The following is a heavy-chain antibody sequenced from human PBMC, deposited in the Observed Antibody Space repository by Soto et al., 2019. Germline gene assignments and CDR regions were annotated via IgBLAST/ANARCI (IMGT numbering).Heavy chain of an antibody. CDR2: VNPIVGMS. CDR3: ATSYGSGSTHFDS. D-gene: IGHD3-10*01. CDR1: VGTFNSYT. Sequence: QVQLVQSGAEVKKPGSSVTVSCTASVGTFNSYTINWVRQAPGQRLEWVGRVNPIVGMSSSASKFQGRVTMTADNSTSKAYMDLTGLKSEDTAVYCGATSYGSGSTHFDSWGQGTLVTVSS. V-gene: IGHV1-69*02. J-gene: IGHJ4*02.